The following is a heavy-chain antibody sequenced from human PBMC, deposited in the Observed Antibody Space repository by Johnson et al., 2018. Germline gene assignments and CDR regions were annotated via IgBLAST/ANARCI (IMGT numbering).Heavy chain of an antibody. V-gene: IGHV3-33*05. CDR2: ISYDGSNK. Sequence: QVQLVESGGGVVQPGRSLRLSCAASGFTFSSYGMHWVRQAPGKGLEWVAVISYDGSNKYYADSVKGRFTISRDNSKNTLYLQMNSLRAEDTAVYYCARDSRFLEWLLYSYGMDVWGQGTTVTGSS. D-gene: IGHD3-3*01. CDR3: ARDSRFLEWLLYSYGMDV. J-gene: IGHJ6*02. CDR1: GFTFSSYG.